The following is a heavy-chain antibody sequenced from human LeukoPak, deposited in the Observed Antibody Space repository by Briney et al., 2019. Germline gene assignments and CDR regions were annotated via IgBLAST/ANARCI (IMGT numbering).Heavy chain of an antibody. CDR2: ISGSGGNT. V-gene: IGHV3-23*01. J-gene: IGHJ4*02. D-gene: IGHD3-22*01. Sequence: GGSLRLSCAASGFTFSSYAMSWVRQAPGKGLEWVSAISGSGGNTHYADSVKGRFTISRDNSKNTLYLQMNSLRAEDTAIYYCARERGTSGYYLGYWGQGTLVTVSS. CDR1: GFTFSSYA. CDR3: ARERGTSGYYLGY.